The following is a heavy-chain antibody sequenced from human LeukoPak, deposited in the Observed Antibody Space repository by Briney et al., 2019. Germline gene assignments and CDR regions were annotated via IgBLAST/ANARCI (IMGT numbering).Heavy chain of an antibody. Sequence: SGGSLRLSCAASGFTFSSYGMSWVRQAPGKGLEWVSAISGSGGSTYYADSVEGRFTISRDNAKNSLSLQMNSLRAEDTAVYYCVRELMASPDIWGQGTMVTVSS. J-gene: IGHJ3*02. D-gene: IGHD5-24*01. CDR2: ISGSGGST. CDR3: VRELMASPDI. V-gene: IGHV3-23*01. CDR1: GFTFSSYG.